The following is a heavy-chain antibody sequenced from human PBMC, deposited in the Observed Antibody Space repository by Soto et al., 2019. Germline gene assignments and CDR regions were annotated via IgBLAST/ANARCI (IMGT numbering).Heavy chain of an antibody. V-gene: IGHV1-18*01. CDR1: GYTFSHYC. J-gene: IGHJ4*02. Sequence: SAKVSCQKSGYTFSHYCITWVRQAPGQPLEWLGWISLYSDGTNYAQKFQGRVSMTTDTSTTTAYMEMNSLRAEDTAVYYCARESEDLTSNFDYWGQGTLVTGSS. CDR2: ISLYSDGT. CDR3: ARESEDLTSNFDY.